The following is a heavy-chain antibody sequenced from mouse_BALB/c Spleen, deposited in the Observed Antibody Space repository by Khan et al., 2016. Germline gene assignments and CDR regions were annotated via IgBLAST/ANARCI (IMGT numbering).Heavy chain of an antibody. V-gene: IGHV3-5*02. CDR2: IYYSGTI. CDR1: GISITTGNYR. CDR3: GYGLNF. J-gene: IGHJ4*01. Sequence: EVQLQESGPGLVKPSQTVSLTCTVTGISITTGNYRWNWIRQFPGNKLEWIGYIYYSGTITYNPSLTSRTTITRDTSKNQLFLEMNSLTAEDTARYCCGYGLNFWGQGTSVTVSS. D-gene: IGHD1-1*02.